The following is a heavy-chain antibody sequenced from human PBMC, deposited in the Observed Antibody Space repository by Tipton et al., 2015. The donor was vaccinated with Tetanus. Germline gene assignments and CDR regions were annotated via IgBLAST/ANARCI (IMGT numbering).Heavy chain of an antibody. J-gene: IGHJ4*02. CDR2: MYSGGDT. D-gene: IGHD6-19*01. CDR1: GFTFANYK. V-gene: IGHV3-53*01. CDR3: VRDGGSSGWLAY. Sequence: SLRLSCEVSGFTFANYKMNWVRQAPGKGLEWVSVMYSGGDTYYVDSVKGRFSISRDNAKNTLYLQMNSLRVEDTAVYYCVRDGGSSGWLAYWGQGTLVTVSS.